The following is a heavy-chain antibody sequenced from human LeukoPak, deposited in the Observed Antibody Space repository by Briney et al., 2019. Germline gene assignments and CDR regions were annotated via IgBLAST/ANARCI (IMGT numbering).Heavy chain of an antibody. CDR1: GFTFSAYA. CDR2: ISGSGTNT. V-gene: IGHV3-23*01. CDR3: AKTDSYYGGNSGSDY. J-gene: IGHJ4*02. Sequence: GGSLRLSCAASGFTFSAYAMSWVRQAPGKGLEWVSAISGSGTNTYYADSVKGRFTISRDNSKNTLYLQMNSLRAEDTAVYYCAKTDSYYGGNSGSDYWGQGTLVTVSS. D-gene: IGHD4-23*01.